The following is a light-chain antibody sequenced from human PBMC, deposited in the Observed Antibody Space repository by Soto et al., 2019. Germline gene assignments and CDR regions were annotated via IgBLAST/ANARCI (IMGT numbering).Light chain of an antibody. Sequence: ETVLTQSPATLSLSPGDRATLSCRASESVRSYLAWYQQKPGQAPRLLIYNASKRATGIPARFSGSGSGTDFTLTVSSLEPEDFAIYYCLQRSDWEFTFGPGTRVDIK. CDR1: ESVRSY. CDR3: LQRSDWEFT. V-gene: IGKV3-11*01. CDR2: NAS. J-gene: IGKJ3*01.